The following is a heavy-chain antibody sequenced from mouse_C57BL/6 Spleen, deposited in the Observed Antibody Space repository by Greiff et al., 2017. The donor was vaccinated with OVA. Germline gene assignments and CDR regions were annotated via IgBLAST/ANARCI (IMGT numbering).Heavy chain of an antibody. CDR2: ISDGGSYT. V-gene: IGHV5-4*01. Sequence: EVQRVESGGGLVKPGGSLKLSCAASGFTFSSYAMSWVRQTPEKRLEWVATISDGGSYTYYPDNVKGRFTISRDNAKNNLYLQMSHLKSEDTAMYYCARDGYGSSYVYYFDYWGQGTTLTVSS. CDR1: GFTFSSYA. D-gene: IGHD1-1*01. CDR3: ARDGYGSSYVYYFDY. J-gene: IGHJ2*01.